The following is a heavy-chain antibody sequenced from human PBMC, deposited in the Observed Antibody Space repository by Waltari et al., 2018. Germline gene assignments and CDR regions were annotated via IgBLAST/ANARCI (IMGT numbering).Heavy chain of an antibody. Sequence: QVQLQQWGAGLLKPSETLSLTCAVYGGSFIGYYWSWIRQPPGKGLEWIGEINHSGSTQHNPSLKRRVTISVDTSKNQFSRKLSSVTAADTARYYCARAPRTKYYYDSSGSHYFDYWGQGTLVTVSS. J-gene: IGHJ4*02. V-gene: IGHV4-34*01. CDR1: GGSFIGYY. CDR2: INHSGST. CDR3: ARAPRTKYYYDSSGSHYFDY. D-gene: IGHD3-22*01.